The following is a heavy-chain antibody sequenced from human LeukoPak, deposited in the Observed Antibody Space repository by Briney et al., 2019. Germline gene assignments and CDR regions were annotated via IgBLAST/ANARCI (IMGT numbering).Heavy chain of an antibody. V-gene: IGHV3-30*04. CDR1: GFTFSSYA. J-gene: IGHJ4*02. Sequence: GGSLRLSCAASGFTFSSYAMHWVRQAPGKGLEWVAVISYDGSNKYYADSVKGRFTISRDNSKNTLYLQMNSLRAEDTAVYYCAKDGISWGVIINFDYWGQGALVTVSS. CDR2: ISYDGSNK. D-gene: IGHD3-10*01. CDR3: AKDGISWGVIINFDY.